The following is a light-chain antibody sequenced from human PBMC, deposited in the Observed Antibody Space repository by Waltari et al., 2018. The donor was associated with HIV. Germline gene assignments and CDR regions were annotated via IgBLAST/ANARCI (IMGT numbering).Light chain of an antibody. J-gene: IGLJ3*02. Sequence: SYVLTQPPSVSVAPGQTARIPCGGDTIGTKSVHWYQQKPGQAPVLVVYDDSVRPSGIPERSSGSNSGNTATFTISRVEPGDEADYYCQVWLSFLDHPGVFGGGTKLTVL. V-gene: IGLV3-21*02. CDR3: QVWLSFLDHPGV. CDR2: DDS. CDR1: TIGTKS.